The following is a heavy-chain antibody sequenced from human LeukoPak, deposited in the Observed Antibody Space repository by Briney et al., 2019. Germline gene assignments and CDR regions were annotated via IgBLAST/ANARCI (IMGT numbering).Heavy chain of an antibody. CDR2: ISRSRSTI. J-gene: IGHJ4*02. Sequence: PGGSLRLSCAASGFTFSSYEMNWVRQAPGKGLEWVSYISRSRSTIYYADSVKGRFTISRDNAKNSLYLQMHSLRAEDTAVYYCARDPGIPAAGTVGYFDYWGQGTLVTVSS. CDR3: ARDPGIPAAGTVGYFDY. CDR1: GFTFSSYE. D-gene: IGHD6-13*01. V-gene: IGHV3-48*01.